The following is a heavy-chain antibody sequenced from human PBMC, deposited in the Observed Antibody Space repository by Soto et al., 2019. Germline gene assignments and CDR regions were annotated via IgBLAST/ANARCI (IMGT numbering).Heavy chain of an antibody. V-gene: IGHV1-69*13. CDR2: IIPIFGTA. CDR3: AKVRYSGPMGYYYGMDV. J-gene: IGHJ6*02. Sequence: SVKVSCKASGGTFSSYAISWVRQAPGLGLEWVGGIIPIFGTANYAQKFQGRVTITADESTSTSYMEVNNLRSEDTAVYYCAKVRYSGPMGYYYGMDVWGQGTTVTVSS. CDR1: GGTFSSYA. D-gene: IGHD1-26*01.